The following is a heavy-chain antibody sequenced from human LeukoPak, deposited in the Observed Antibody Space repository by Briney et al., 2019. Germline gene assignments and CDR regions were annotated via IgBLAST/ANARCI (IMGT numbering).Heavy chain of an antibody. Sequence: GGSLRLSCTASGFTFGDYAMSWVRQAPGKGLEWVGFIRSKAYGGTTEYAASVKGRFTISRDDSKSIAYLQMNSLKTEDTAVYYCTRVPSPEISAGDYWGQGTLVTVSS. D-gene: IGHD1-14*01. CDR3: TRVPSPEISAGDY. CDR2: IRSKAYGGTT. CDR1: GFTFGDYA. V-gene: IGHV3-49*04. J-gene: IGHJ4*02.